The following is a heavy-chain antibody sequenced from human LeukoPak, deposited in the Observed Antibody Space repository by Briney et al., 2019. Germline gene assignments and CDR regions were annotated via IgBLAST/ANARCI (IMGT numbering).Heavy chain of an antibody. V-gene: IGHV3-9*01. D-gene: IGHD3-22*01. J-gene: IGHJ4*02. CDR1: GFTLVDYA. Sequence: GRSLRLSCAASGFTLVDYAMHWVRPAPRKGLEWVSGISWNSGSIGPADSVKGRFTISRDNVKNSLYLQMNSLRAEDTGLYYCAKGHREDSCDSSGYWDYWGQGTLVTVSS. CDR3: AKGHREDSCDSSGYWDY. CDR2: ISWNSGSI.